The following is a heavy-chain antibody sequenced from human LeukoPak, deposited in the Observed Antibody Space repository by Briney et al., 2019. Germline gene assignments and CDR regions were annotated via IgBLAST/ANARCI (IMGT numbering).Heavy chain of an antibody. CDR1: GFTFSSYA. CDR2: ISGSGGST. CDR3: AKDRLYGSGSYYFDY. J-gene: IGHJ4*02. V-gene: IGHV3-23*01. D-gene: IGHD3-10*01. Sequence: GGSLRLSCAASGFTFSSYAMSWVRQAPGKGLEWVSTISGSGGSTYYADSVKGRFTISRGNSKNTLYLQMNSLRAEDTAVYYCAKDRLYGSGSYYFDYWGQGTLVTVPS.